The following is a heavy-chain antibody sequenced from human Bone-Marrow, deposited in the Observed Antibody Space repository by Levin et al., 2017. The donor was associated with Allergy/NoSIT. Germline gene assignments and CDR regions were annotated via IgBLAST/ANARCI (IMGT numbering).Heavy chain of an antibody. V-gene: IGHV1-18*01. Sequence: ASVKVSCKISGYTYISYYMNWVRQAPGRGLEWLGSISAYTGETHFAQSFQGRLTMTRETSTSMAYLEVTSLRPDDTAVYYCATDVETPPPGYYYGMDVWGQGTAVTV. D-gene: IGHD3-22*01. CDR1: GYTYISYY. CDR3: ATDVETPPPGYYYGMDV. CDR2: ISAYTGET. J-gene: IGHJ6*02.